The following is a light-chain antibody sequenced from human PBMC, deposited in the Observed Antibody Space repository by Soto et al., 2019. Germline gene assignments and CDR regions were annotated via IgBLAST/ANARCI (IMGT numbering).Light chain of an antibody. J-gene: IGKJ4*01. CDR2: GAS. CDR3: QQYNDWPLT. CDR1: QSVDSN. Sequence: EIVLTQSPGTLSLSPGDGATLSCRASQSVDSNLAWYQQKPGQTPRLLMYGASTRPTGIPARFSGSGSGTEFTLTNISLQSEDSAVYYCQQYNDWPLTFGGGTKVDIK. V-gene: IGKV3D-15*01.